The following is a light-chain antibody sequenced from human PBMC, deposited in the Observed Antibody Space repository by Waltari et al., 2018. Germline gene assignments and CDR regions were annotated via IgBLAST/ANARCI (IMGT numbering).Light chain of an antibody. J-gene: IGLJ2*01. CDR2: GNS. CDR1: SSNIGAGYD. V-gene: IGLV1-40*01. CDR3: QSYDSSLSGVV. Sequence: QSVLTQPPSVSGAPGQRVTISCTGSSSNIGAGYDVHWYQQLPGTAPKLLFYGNSNRPSGVPDRFSGSNCGTSASLAITGLQAEDEADYYCQSYDSSLSGVVFGGGTKLTVL.